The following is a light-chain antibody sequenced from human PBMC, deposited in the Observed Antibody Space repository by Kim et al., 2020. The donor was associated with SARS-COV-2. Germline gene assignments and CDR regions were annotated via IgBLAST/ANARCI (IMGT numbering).Light chain of an antibody. J-gene: IGLJ2*01. CDR2: SNN. V-gene: IGLV1-44*01. CDR1: SSNIASNT. Sequence: GQRVTIYCYGRSSNIASNTVNWYQQLPGTAPKVLIYSNNQRPSGVPDRFSGSKSGASASLAISGLQPEDEADYYCAAWDVSLSGPVFGGGTQLTVL. CDR3: AAWDVSLSGPV.